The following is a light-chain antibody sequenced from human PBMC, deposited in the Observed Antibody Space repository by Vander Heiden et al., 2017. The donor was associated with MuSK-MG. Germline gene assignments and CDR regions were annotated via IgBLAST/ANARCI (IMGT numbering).Light chain of an antibody. CDR3: QQYNNWLT. V-gene: IGKV3-15*01. CDR2: GAS. Sequence: EIVMPHSPATLSVSPGERATLSCSASQIVSSNLAWYQQKPGQAPRHLIYGASTRATGIPAKFRGSGSGTEFTLHISSLQSEDFAVYYCQQYNNWLTFGGGTKVEIK. J-gene: IGKJ4*01. CDR1: QIVSSN.